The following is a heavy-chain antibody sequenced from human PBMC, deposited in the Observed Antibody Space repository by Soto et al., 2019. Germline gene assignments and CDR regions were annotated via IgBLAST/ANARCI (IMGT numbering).Heavy chain of an antibody. CDR2: IYYSGST. V-gene: IGHV4-39*07. J-gene: IGHJ6*02. Sequence: SETLSLTCTVSGGSISSSSYYWGCIRQPPGKGLEWIGSIYYSGSTYYNPSLKSRVTISVDTSKNQFSLKLSSVTAADTAVYYCARDAAPTPDYDFWSGPSGDYYGMDVWGQGTTVTVSS. CDR1: GGSISSSSYY. D-gene: IGHD3-3*01. CDR3: ARDAAPTPDYDFWSGPSGDYYGMDV.